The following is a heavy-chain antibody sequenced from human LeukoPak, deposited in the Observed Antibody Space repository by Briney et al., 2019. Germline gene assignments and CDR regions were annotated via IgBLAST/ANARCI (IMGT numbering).Heavy chain of an antibody. V-gene: IGHV4-59*08. D-gene: IGHD3-10*01. CDR1: GGSFSGYY. J-gene: IGHJ6*02. CDR2: IYYSGST. CDR3: ATSVGITMVRGVKISYYGMDV. Sequence: TETLSLTCAVYGGSFSGYYWSWIRQPPGKGLEWIGYIYYSGSTNYNPSLKSRVTISVDTSRNQFSLKLSSVTAADTAVYYCATSVGITMVRGVKISYYGMDVWGQGTTVTVSS.